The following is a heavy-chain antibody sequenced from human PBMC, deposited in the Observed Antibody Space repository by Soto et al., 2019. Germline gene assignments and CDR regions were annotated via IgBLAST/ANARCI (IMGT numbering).Heavy chain of an antibody. D-gene: IGHD3-10*01. V-gene: IGHV3-48*01. CDR1: GFTFSSYS. CDR2: ISSSSSTI. J-gene: IGHJ4*02. Sequence: GGSLRLSCAASGFTFSSYSMNWVRQAPGKGLEWVSYISSSSSTIYYADSVKGRFTISRDNAKNSLYLQMNSLRAEDTAVYYCARDPYGSGSYPDYWGQGTLVTVSS. CDR3: ARDPYGSGSYPDY.